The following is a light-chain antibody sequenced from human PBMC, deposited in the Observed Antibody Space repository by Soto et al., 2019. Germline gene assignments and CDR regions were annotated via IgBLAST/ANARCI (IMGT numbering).Light chain of an antibody. CDR1: QSISSY. V-gene: IGKV1-39*01. J-gene: IGKJ1*01. Sequence: DIQMTQSPSSLSASVGDRVTITCRASQSISSYLNWYQQKPGKAPKLLIYAASSLQSGVPSRFSGSGSVTDFTLTISCLQPEDFAIYYCQQSYSTPPWTFGQGTKVEIK. CDR2: AAS. CDR3: QQSYSTPPWT.